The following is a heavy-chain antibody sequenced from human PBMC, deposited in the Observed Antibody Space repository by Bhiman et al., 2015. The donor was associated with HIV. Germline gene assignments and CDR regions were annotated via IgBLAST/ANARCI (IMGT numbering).Heavy chain of an antibody. V-gene: IGHV3-30*02. CDR1: GFTFSNYG. CDR3: TKERHVADSPGDF. Sequence: QVQLVESGGGVVQPGGSLRLSCAASGFTFSNYGMHWVRQAPGKGLEWVAFIRDDGSKKYYAESVKGRFTSSRDNSKNTLYLQMNSLRPEDTAVYYCTKERHVADSPGDFWGQGTLVIVSS. D-gene: IGHD2-21*01. CDR2: IRDDGSKK. J-gene: IGHJ4*02.